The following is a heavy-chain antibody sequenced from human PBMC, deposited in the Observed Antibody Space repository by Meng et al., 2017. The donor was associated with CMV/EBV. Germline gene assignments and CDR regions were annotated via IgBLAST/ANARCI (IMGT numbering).Heavy chain of an antibody. J-gene: IGHJ1*01. CDR1: GGSFSGYY. D-gene: IGHD5-24*01. V-gene: IGHV4-34*01. Sequence: SDTLSLTCAVYGGSFSGYYWSWIRQLPGKGPECVGEINHSGSTNHTPTLKIRVTISVDTSKNQFSLKLSSVTSADTPVYYCARGGKRWLQFLGAEYFQHWGQGTLVTVSS. CDR2: INHSGST. CDR3: ARGGKRWLQFLGAEYFQH.